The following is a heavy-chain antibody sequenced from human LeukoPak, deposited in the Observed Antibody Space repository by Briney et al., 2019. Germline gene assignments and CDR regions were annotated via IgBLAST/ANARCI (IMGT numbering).Heavy chain of an antibody. CDR1: GFTFSSYA. D-gene: IGHD2-2*01. CDR2: ISGSGGNT. CDR3: AKASPHEDYQHPFFYYYSMDV. J-gene: IGHJ6*03. Sequence: PGGSLRLSCAASGFTFSSYAMSWVRQAPGKGLEWVSAISGSGGNTFYADSVKGRFTISRDNSKNTLYLQMNSLRAEDTAVYYCAKASPHEDYQHPFFYYYSMDVWGKGTTVTVSS. V-gene: IGHV3-23*01.